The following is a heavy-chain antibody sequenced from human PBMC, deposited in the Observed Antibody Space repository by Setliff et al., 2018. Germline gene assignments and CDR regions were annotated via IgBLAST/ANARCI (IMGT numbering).Heavy chain of an antibody. J-gene: IGHJ5*02. D-gene: IGHD1-20*01. V-gene: IGHV4-4*07. CDR3: ARYNSSAACFDL. Sequence: SETLSLTCTVSGGSISSSYYWSWIRQPAGKGLEWIGRVYTSGGTNYNPSLSSRVSMSLDTSKNQFSLKLTSVTAADTAVYYCARYNSSAACFDLWGPGTLVTVSS. CDR1: GGSISSSYY. CDR2: VYTSGGT.